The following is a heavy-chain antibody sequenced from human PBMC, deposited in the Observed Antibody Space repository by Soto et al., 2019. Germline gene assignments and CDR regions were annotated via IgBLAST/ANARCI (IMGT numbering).Heavy chain of an antibody. CDR2: INDDGIST. V-gene: IGHV3-74*01. CDR1: GFTFSMYW. D-gene: IGHD3-10*01. CDR3: TRGPRSTSTGTGAF. J-gene: IGHJ4*02. Sequence: EVQLVESGGGLVQPGGSLRLSCAASGFTFSMYWMHWVRQVPGKGPEWVSRINDDGISTNYADSVKGRFTIFRDNAKNTLYLQMNALRVEDTAVYYCTRGPRSTSTGTGAFWGQGALVTVSS.